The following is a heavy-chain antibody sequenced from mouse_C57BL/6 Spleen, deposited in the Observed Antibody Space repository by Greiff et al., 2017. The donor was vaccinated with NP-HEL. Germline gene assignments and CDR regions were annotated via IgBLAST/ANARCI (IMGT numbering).Heavy chain of an antibody. J-gene: IGHJ2*01. CDR2: IDPANGNT. Sequence: EVQLQESVAELVRPGASVKLSCTASGFNFKNTYMHWVKQRPEQGLEWIGRIDPANGNTKYAPKFQGKATITADTSSNTDYLQLSSLTSEDTAIYYCARDGDYDLVFDYWGQGTTLTVSS. CDR1: GFNFKNTY. CDR3: ARDGDYDLVFDY. D-gene: IGHD2-4*01. V-gene: IGHV14-3*01.